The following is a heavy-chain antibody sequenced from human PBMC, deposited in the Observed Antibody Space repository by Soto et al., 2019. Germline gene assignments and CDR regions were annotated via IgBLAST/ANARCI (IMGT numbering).Heavy chain of an antibody. CDR3: ARDHCTNGVCYSDY. Sequence: QVQLVQSGAEVKKPGSSVTVSCKASGGTFSSYAISWVRQAPGQGLEWMGGIIPIFGTANYAQKFQGRVTITADESTSTAYMELSSLRSEDTAVYYCARDHCTNGVCYSDYWGQGTLVTVSS. J-gene: IGHJ4*02. D-gene: IGHD2-8*01. CDR1: GGTFSSYA. CDR2: IIPIFGTA. V-gene: IGHV1-69*01.